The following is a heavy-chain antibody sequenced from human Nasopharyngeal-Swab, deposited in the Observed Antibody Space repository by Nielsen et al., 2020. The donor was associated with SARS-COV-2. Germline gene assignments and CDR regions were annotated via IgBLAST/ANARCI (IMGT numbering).Heavy chain of an antibody. CDR1: GFTFSSYA. J-gene: IGHJ3*02. CDR3: AKEGLYYYDSSGYLNDAFDI. CDR2: ISGSGGST. Sequence: GESLKISCAASGFTFSSYAMSWVRQASGTGLEWVSAISGSGGSTYYADSVKGRFTITRDNSKNTLYLQMNSLRAEDTAVYYCAKEGLYYYDSSGYLNDAFDIWGQGTMVTVSS. V-gene: IGHV3-23*01. D-gene: IGHD3-22*01.